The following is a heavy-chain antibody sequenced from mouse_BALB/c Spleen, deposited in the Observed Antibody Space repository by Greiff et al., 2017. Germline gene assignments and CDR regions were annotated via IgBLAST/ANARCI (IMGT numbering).Heavy chain of an antibody. Sequence: EVKVVESGGGLVQPGGSLKLSCAASGFTFSSYTMSWVRQTPEKRLEWVAYISNGGGSTYYPDTVKGRFTISRDNAKNTLYLQMSSLKSEDTAMYYCARPLTGSSWFAYWGQGTTLTVSS. D-gene: IGHD4-1*01. CDR1: GFTFSSYT. CDR3: ARPLTGSSWFAY. J-gene: IGHJ2*01. V-gene: IGHV5-12-2*01. CDR2: ISNGGGST.